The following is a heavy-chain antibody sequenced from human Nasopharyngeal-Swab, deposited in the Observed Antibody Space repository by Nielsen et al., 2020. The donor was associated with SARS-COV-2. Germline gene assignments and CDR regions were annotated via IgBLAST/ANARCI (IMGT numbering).Heavy chain of an antibody. V-gene: IGHV1-46*02. CDR3: ARRGRCSGSSCDMDV. D-gene: IGHD2-2*01. Sequence: VKVSCKASGYTFNNYYIHWVRQAPGQGPEWMGMINPGSGGTTYAQKFQGRVTMTRDTSTSTVFMDLSSLRSEDTAVYYCARRGRCSGSSCDMDVWGQGTTVTVSS. CDR2: INPGSGGT. J-gene: IGHJ6*02. CDR1: GYTFNNYY.